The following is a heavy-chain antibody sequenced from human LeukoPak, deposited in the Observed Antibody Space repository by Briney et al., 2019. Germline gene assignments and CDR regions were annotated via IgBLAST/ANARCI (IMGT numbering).Heavy chain of an antibody. Sequence: SETLSLTCTVSGGSISSYYWSWIRQPPGKGLEWIGYIYYSGSTNYNPSLKSRVTISVDTSKNQFSLKLSSVTAADTAVYYCARGGRGYCGGDCYTRAFDIWGQGTMVTVSS. J-gene: IGHJ3*02. CDR1: GGSISSYY. D-gene: IGHD2-21*02. CDR3: ARGGRGYCGGDCYTRAFDI. V-gene: IGHV4-59*01. CDR2: IYYSGST.